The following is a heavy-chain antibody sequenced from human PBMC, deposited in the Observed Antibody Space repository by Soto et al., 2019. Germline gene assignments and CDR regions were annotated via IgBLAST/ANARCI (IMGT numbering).Heavy chain of an antibody. CDR2: MYSSENT. V-gene: IGHV4-39*01. D-gene: IGHD2-2*03. Sequence: SETLSLTCSVSGGFVSSSSYSWGWIRQSPGKGLEWIGTMYSSENTYYNPSLLSRVTISVDTSKNEFSLRLSSVTAADTAVYYCARLNGYCSSTNCHGYYGMDVWGQGTTVTVSS. J-gene: IGHJ6*02. CDR3: ARLNGYCSSTNCHGYYGMDV. CDR1: GGFVSSSSYS.